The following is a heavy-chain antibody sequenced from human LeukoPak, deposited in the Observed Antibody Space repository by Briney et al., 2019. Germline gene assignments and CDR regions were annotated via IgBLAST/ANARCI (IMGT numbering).Heavy chain of an antibody. J-gene: IGHJ4*02. CDR1: GYTFTSYA. CDR3: ARADSSSWYDPDFDY. CDR2: INTNTGNP. D-gene: IGHD6-13*01. Sequence: ASVKVSCKASGYTFTSYAMNWVRQAPGQGLEWMGWINTNTGNPTYAQGFTGRYVFSLDTSVSTAYLQISSLKAEDTAVYYCARADSSSWYDPDFDYWGQGTLVTVSS. V-gene: IGHV7-4-1*02.